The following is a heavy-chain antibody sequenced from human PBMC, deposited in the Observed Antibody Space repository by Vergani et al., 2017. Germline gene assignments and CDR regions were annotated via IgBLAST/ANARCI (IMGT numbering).Heavy chain of an antibody. CDR1: GFTFNRYG. CDR2: VLFDGSNE. D-gene: IGHD2-15*01. Sequence: QVQLVQSGGGVVQPGVSLRLSCVASGFTFNRYGMQWVRQAPGQGLEWVAYVLFDGSNEYYADSVKGRFIVSRVNSNDALYLQMNSLRTDDTAVYYCARDLAYCHEGSCALWGQGSVVTVSS. CDR3: ARDLAYCHEGSCAL. J-gene: IGHJ4*02. V-gene: IGHV3-30*02.